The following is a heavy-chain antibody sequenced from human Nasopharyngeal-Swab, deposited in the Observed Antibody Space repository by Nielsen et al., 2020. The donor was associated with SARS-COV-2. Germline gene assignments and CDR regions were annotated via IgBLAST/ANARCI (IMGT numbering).Heavy chain of an antibody. V-gene: IGHV3-7*01. CDR3: ARDFKPGGGYYSLYYYNYYGMDV. D-gene: IGHD3-22*01. J-gene: IGHJ6*02. Sequence: WIRQPPGKGLEWVANIKKDGSEKYYVDSVKGRFTISRDNAKNSLYLQMNSLRAEDTAVYYCARDFKPGGGYYSLYYYNYYGMDVWGQGTTVTVSS. CDR2: IKKDGSEK.